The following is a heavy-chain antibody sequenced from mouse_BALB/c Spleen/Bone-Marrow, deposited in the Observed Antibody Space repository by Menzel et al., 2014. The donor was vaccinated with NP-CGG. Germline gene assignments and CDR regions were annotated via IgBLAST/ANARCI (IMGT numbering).Heavy chain of an antibody. CDR1: GYTFTSYT. CDR3: AREARTGAWFAY. Sequence: QVQLQQSGAELARPGASVMMSCKTSGYTFTSYTMQWIRQRPGQGLEWIGYIVPSGDYTNYNQKFKDRATLTADKSSNTAYMQLSSLTSEVFAVYSCAREARTGAWFAYWGQATLVTVSA. CDR2: IVPSGDYT. J-gene: IGHJ3*01. D-gene: IGHD4-1*01. V-gene: IGHV1-4*01.